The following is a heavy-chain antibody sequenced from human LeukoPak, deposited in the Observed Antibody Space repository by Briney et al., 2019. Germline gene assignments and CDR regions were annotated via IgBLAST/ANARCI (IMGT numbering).Heavy chain of an antibody. CDR1: GFTFSDYY. V-gene: IGHV3-11*01. CDR2: ISSSGSTI. J-gene: IGHJ6*02. D-gene: IGHD3-10*01. CDR3: ARVHYGSGSVNYYYGMDV. Sequence: GGSLRLSCAASGFTFSDYYMSWIRQAPGKGLEWVSYISSSGSTIYYADSVKGRFTISRDNAKNSLYLQMNSLRAEDTAVYYCARVHYGSGSVNYYYGMDVWGQGTTVTVSS.